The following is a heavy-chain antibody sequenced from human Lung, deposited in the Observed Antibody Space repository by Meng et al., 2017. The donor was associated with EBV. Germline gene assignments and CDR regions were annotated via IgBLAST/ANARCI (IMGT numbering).Heavy chain of an antibody. V-gene: IGHV6-1*01. CDR2: TYYRSKWYN. Sequence: QVQLQQSGXXXXXPSQGLSLTCAISGDSVSSNSVTWNWIRQSPSRGLEWLGRTYYRSKWYNEYALSVKSRINFNSDTSRNQFSLQLNSVTPEDTAVYYCTRDFEDWGQGTLVTVSS. CDR3: TRDFED. J-gene: IGHJ4*02. CDR1: GDSVSSNSVT.